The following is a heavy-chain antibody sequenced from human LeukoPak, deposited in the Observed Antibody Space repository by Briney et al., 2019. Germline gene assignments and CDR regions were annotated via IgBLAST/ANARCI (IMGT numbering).Heavy chain of an antibody. CDR1: GFTFSSYG. Sequence: GGSLRLSCAASGFTFSSYGMHWVRQAPGKGLDWVAVISNDGSKKYYADSVKGRFTISRDNSKNTLSLQVSSLGTEDTAVYYCAKDRYSYAFEYSDSWGQGTLVTVSS. V-gene: IGHV3-30*18. J-gene: IGHJ4*02. D-gene: IGHD5-18*01. CDR2: ISNDGSKK. CDR3: AKDRYSYAFEYSDS.